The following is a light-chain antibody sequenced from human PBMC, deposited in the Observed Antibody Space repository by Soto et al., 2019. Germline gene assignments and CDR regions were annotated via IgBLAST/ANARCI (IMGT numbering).Light chain of an antibody. J-gene: IGLJ2*01. V-gene: IGLV2-23*01. Sequence: QSALTQAASVSGSPGQSITISCAGTSGDSGNYNLVSWYQQHPGKAPKLMIYEGSKRPSGVSIRFSGSKSGNTAALTISGLQAEDEADYYCCSYVGGSPVVFGGGTKLTVL. CDR1: SGDSGNYNL. CDR2: EGS. CDR3: CSYVGGSPVV.